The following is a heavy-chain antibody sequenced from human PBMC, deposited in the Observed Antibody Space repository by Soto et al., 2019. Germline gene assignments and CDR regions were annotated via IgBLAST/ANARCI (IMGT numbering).Heavy chain of an antibody. CDR1: GDTFSGYA. V-gene: IGHV1-69*05. J-gene: IGHJ4*02. CDR2: IIPFIGTS. Sequence: SVKVSCKASGDTFSGYAINWVRQAPGKGLEWMGGIIPFIGTSKYVQNAQGRVTMTTDSSTSTAYLELSSLRSDDTAGVYLAILSNWGQGTLVTVSS. CDR3: AILSN.